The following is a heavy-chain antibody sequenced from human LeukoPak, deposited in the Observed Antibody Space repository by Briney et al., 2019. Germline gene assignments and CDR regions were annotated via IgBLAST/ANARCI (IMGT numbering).Heavy chain of an antibody. CDR1: GGTSSSYA. Sequence: PSVKVSCTASGGTSSSYAISWVRQAPGQGLEWMGRIIPILGIANYAQKFQGRVTITADKSTSTAYMELSSLRSEDTAVYYCARVDTAMVIDYWGQGTLVTVSS. D-gene: IGHD5-18*01. J-gene: IGHJ4*02. CDR2: IIPILGIA. CDR3: ARVDTAMVIDY. V-gene: IGHV1-69*04.